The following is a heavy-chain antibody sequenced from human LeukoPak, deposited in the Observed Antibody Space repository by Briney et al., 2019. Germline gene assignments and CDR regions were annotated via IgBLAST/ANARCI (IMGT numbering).Heavy chain of an antibody. CDR2: INPNSGGT. V-gene: IGHV1-2*02. Sequence: ASVKVSCKASGYTFTGYYMHWVRQAPGQGLEWMGWINPNSGGTNYAQKFQGRVTMTRDTSISTAYMELSRLRSDDTAVYYCARVTRPTTVTINWFDPWAREPWSPSPQ. D-gene: IGHD4-11*01. J-gene: IGHJ5*02. CDR3: ARVTRPTTVTINWFDP. CDR1: GYTFTGYY.